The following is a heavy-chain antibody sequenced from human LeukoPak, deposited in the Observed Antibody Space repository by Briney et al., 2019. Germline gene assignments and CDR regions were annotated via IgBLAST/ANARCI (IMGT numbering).Heavy chain of an antibody. CDR3: ARVRSAYYDSSGPLSY. CDR1: GFTFSSYG. CDR2: INSDESIT. D-gene: IGHD3-22*01. J-gene: IGHJ4*02. Sequence: GRSLRLSCAASGFTFSSYGMHWVRQVPGKGPVWVSRINSDESITSYADSVKGRFTISRDNAKNTLYLQMNSLRVEDTAVYYCARVRSAYYDSSGPLSYWGQGTLVTVSS. V-gene: IGHV3-74*01.